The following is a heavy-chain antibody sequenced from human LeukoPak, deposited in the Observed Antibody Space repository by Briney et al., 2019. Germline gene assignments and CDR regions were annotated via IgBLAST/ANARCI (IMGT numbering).Heavy chain of an antibody. D-gene: IGHD6-13*01. CDR3: ARSSFWYFDY. V-gene: IGHV3-30*04. CDR1: GFTFSSYA. Sequence: GESLRLSCAASGFTFSSYAMHWVRQAPGKGLEWVAVISYDGSNKYYADSVKGRFTISRDNSKNTLYLQMNSLRAEDTAVYYCARSSFWYFDYRGQGTLVTVSS. J-gene: IGHJ4*02. CDR2: ISYDGSNK.